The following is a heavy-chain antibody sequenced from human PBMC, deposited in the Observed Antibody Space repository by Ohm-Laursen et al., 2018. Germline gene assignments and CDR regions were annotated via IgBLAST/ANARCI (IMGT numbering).Heavy chain of an antibody. CDR2: IYYSGST. V-gene: IGHV4-31*03. J-gene: IGHJ3*02. CDR1: GGSISSGGYY. Sequence: TLSLTCSVSGGSISSGGYYWSWIRQHPGKGLEWIGYIYYSGSTYYNPSLKSRVTISVDTSKNQFSLKLSSVTAADTAVYYCARAEVDAFDIWGQGKMVTASS. CDR3: ARAEVDAFDI.